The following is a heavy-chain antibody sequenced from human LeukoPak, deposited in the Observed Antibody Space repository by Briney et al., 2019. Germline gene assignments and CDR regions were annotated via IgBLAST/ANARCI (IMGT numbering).Heavy chain of an antibody. CDR1: GFTFSSYA. J-gene: IGHJ4*02. Sequence: GGSLRLSCAASGFTFSSYAMHWVRQAPGKGLEGVAVISYDGSNKYYADSVKGRFTISRDNSKNTLYLQMNSLRAEDTAVYYCARQGYDILTGYPLPFDYWGQGTLVTVSS. D-gene: IGHD3-9*01. CDR2: ISYDGSNK. CDR3: ARQGYDILTGYPLPFDY. V-gene: IGHV3-30-3*01.